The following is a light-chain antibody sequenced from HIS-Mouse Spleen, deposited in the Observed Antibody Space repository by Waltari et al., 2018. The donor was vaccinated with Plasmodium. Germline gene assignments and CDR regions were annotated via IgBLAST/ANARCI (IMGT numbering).Light chain of an antibody. J-gene: IGKJ3*01. CDR2: DAS. CDR3: QQRSNWPST. CDR1: QSVSSY. Sequence: EIVLTQSPATLYLSPGERATLSCRASQSVSSYLAWYQQKPGQAPRLLIYDASNRATGVPSRFSGSGSGTDFTLTISSLEPDDFAVYYCQQRSNWPSTFGPGTKVDIK. V-gene: IGKV3-11*01.